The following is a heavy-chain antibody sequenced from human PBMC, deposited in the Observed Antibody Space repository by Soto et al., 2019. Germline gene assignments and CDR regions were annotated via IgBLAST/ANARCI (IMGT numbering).Heavy chain of an antibody. CDR1: GFTVSSNY. D-gene: IGHD3-9*01. V-gene: IGHV3-66*01. Sequence: GGSLRLSCAASGFTVSSNYMSWVRKAPGKGLEWVSVIYSGGSTYYADSVKGRFTISRGNSKNTLYLQMNSLGAEDTAVYYCARPDILTGLDYWGQGTLVTVSS. CDR3: ARPDILTGLDY. J-gene: IGHJ4*02. CDR2: IYSGGST.